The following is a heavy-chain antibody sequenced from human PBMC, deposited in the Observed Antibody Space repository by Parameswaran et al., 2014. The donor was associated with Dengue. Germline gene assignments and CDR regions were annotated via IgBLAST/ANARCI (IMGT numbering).Heavy chain of an antibody. Sequence: GESLKISCAASGFIFRTYWMAWVRQAPGKGLEWVANIKQDGSEKKFVESVKGRFTISRDNAKNSLYLQMNGLRAEDTAVYYCARDNMGVLDVWGQGTTVTVSS. D-gene: IGHD1-26*01. CDR2: IKQDGSEK. CDR1: GFIFRTYW. CDR3: ARDNMGVLDV. J-gene: IGHJ6*02. V-gene: IGHV3-7*03.